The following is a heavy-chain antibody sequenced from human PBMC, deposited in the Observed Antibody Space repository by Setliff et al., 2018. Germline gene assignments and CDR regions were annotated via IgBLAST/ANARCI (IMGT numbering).Heavy chain of an antibody. CDR3: ARTRQGGFLEWAPFDF. V-gene: IGHV4-4*07. J-gene: IGHJ4*01. CDR2: IYSNGNT. CDR1: NGFIIDHW. Sequence: SETLSLTCSVSNGFIIDHWWTWIRQPAGKGLEWIGQIYSNGNTEYNPSLKNRVTISVDKSSNQFSLELYPVNAADTAVYYCARTRQGGFLEWAPFDFWGRGMLVTVSS. D-gene: IGHD3-3*01.